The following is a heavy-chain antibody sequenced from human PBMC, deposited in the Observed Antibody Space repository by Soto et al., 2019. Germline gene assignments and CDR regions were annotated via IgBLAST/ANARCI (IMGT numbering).Heavy chain of an antibody. CDR3: ARDYRWGSSWSLFDV. D-gene: IGHD6-13*01. CDR1: GFTFNTYN. Sequence: GGSLRLSCAASGFTFNTYNMNWVRQAPGKGLEWVSGIGTAGDTYYPGSVKGRFTISRENAKNSLYLQMNSLRAGDTAVYYCARDYRWGSSWSLFDVRGQGTLVTVSS. CDR2: IGTAGDT. J-gene: IGHJ4*02. V-gene: IGHV3-13*01.